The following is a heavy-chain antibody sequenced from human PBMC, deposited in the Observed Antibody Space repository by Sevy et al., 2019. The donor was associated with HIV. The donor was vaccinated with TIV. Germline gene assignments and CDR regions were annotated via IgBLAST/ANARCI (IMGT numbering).Heavy chain of an antibody. J-gene: IGHJ6*02. CDR1: GFTFSNYN. CDR2: ISSSSRYI. D-gene: IGHD2-15*01. V-gene: IGHV3-21*01. Sequence: GGSLRLSCAASGFTFSNYNMNWVRQAPGKGLEWVSSISSSSRYIYYADSMKGPFTISRDNAKNSLYLQMNSLRAEDTAVYYCARVVAYCSGGSCFPGYYYGMDVWGQGTTVTVSS. CDR3: ARVVAYCSGGSCFPGYYYGMDV.